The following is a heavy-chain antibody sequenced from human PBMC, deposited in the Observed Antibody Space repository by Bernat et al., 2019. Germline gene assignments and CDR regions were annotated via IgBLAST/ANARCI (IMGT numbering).Heavy chain of an antibody. V-gene: IGHV3-30*02. CDR2: IRYDGSNK. CDR3: AKDGGSYYVDDY. D-gene: IGHD1-26*01. Sequence: QVQLVESGGGVVQPGGSLRLSCAASGFTFSSYGMHWVRQAPGKGLEWVAFIRYDGSNKYYADSVQARFTISRDNSKNTLYLQMTSLRAEDTAVYYCAKDGGSYYVDDYWGQGALVTVSS. J-gene: IGHJ4*02. CDR1: GFTFSSYG.